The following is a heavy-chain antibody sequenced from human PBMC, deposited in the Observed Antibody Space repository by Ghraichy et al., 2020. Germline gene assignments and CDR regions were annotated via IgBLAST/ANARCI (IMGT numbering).Heavy chain of an antibody. Sequence: GGSLRLSCAASGFTFSSYSMNWVRQAPGKGLEWVSSISSSSSYIYYADSVKGRFTISRDNAKNSLYLQMNSLRAEDTAVYYCAREGIAALHDFDYWGQGTLVTVSS. CDR2: ISSSSSYI. J-gene: IGHJ4*02. V-gene: IGHV3-21*01. D-gene: IGHD6-13*01. CDR3: AREGIAALHDFDY. CDR1: GFTFSSYS.